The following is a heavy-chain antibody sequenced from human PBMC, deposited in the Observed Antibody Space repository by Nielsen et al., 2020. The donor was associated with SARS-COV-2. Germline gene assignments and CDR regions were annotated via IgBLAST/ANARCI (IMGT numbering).Heavy chain of an antibody. CDR1: GFTFSSYG. V-gene: IGHV3-33*01. J-gene: IGHJ4*02. Sequence: GESLKISCAASGFTFSSYGMHWVRQAPGKGLEWVAVIWYDGSNKYYADSVKGRFTISRDNSKNTLYLQMNSLRAEDTAVYYCARGSGGYDYFDYWGQGTLVTVSS. D-gene: IGHD2-15*01. CDR3: ARGSGGYDYFDY. CDR2: IWYDGSNK.